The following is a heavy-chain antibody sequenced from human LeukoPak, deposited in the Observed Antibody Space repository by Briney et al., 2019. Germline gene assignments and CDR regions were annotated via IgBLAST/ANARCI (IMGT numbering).Heavy chain of an antibody. CDR1: GFTFSSYA. D-gene: IGHD1-26*01. Sequence: GGSXRLSCAASGFTFSSYAMSWVRQAPGKGLEWVSAISGSGGSTYYADSVKGRFTISRDNSKNTLYLQMNSLRAEDTAVYYCAKDLVGATLPLNAFDIWGQGTMVTVSS. CDR3: AKDLVGATLPLNAFDI. CDR2: ISGSGGST. J-gene: IGHJ3*02. V-gene: IGHV3-23*01.